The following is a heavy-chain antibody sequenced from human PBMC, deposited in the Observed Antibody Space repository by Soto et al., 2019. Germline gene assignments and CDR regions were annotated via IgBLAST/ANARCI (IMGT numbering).Heavy chain of an antibody. Sequence: PSETLSLTCAVSGYSISSGYYWGWIRQPPGKGLEWIGSIYHSGSTYYNPSLKSRVTISVDTSKNQFSLKLSSVTAADTAVYYCARDSRAEGAAAGIHYYYYGMDVWGQGTTVTVSS. J-gene: IGHJ6*02. CDR2: IYHSGST. V-gene: IGHV4-38-2*02. D-gene: IGHD6-13*01. CDR1: GYSISSGYY. CDR3: ARDSRAEGAAAGIHYYYYGMDV.